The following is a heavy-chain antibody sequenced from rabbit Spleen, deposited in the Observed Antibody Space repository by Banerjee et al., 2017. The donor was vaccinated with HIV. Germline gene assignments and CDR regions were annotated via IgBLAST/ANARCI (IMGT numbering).Heavy chain of an antibody. D-gene: IGHD1-1*01. CDR1: GFSFSDRDV. V-gene: IGHV1S45*01. J-gene: IGHJ4*01. Sequence: GGLVQPEGSLTLTCTASGFSFSDRDVMCWVRQAPGKGLQWIACINTYTTKAVYATWAIGRFTISRTSSTTVTLRMTSLTAADTATYFCARDLSSVVGWNFNLWGQGTLVTVS. CDR3: ARDLSSVVGWNFNL. CDR2: INTYTTKA.